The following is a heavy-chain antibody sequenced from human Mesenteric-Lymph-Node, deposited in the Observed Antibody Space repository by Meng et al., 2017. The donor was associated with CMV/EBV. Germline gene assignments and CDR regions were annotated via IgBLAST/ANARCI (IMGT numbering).Heavy chain of an antibody. J-gene: IGHJ4*02. CDR2: IYYSGST. CDR1: GGSISSSSYY. D-gene: IGHD3-22*01. CDR3: ARDGDYYDSSGYNPFDY. V-gene: IGHV4-39*07. Sequence: QLQLQESGPGLVKPSETLSLTCTVSGGSISSSSYYWGWIRQPPGKGLEWIGSIYYSGSTYYTPSLKSRVTISVDTSKNKFSLKLSSVTAADTAVYYCARDGDYYDSSGYNPFDYWGQGTLVTVSS.